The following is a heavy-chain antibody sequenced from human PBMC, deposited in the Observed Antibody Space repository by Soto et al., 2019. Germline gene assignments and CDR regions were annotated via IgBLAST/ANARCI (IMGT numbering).Heavy chain of an antibody. J-gene: IGHJ4*02. D-gene: IGHD2-8*01. Sequence: QVQLVESGGGVVQPGRSLRLSCAASGFTFSSYAMHWVRQAPGKGLEWVAVISYDGSNKYYADSVKGQFTISRDNSKNTLYLQLNSLRAENTAVYYCASSPGYGLYYFDYWGQGTLVTVSS. CDR2: ISYDGSNK. V-gene: IGHV3-30-3*01. CDR3: ASSPGYGLYYFDY. CDR1: GFTFSSYA.